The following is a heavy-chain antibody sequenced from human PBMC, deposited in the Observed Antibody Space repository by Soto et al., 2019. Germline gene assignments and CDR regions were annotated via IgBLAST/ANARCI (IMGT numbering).Heavy chain of an antibody. CDR1: GGSISSYY. CDR2: IYYSGST. D-gene: IGHD3-10*01. CDR3: ACMLRGVTMFDY. J-gene: IGHJ4*02. Sequence: SETLSLTCTVSGGSISSYYWSWIRQPPGKGLEWIGYIYYSGSTNYNPSLKSRVTISVDTSKNQFSLKLSSVTAADTAVYYCACMLRGVTMFDYSGQGTLVTVSS. V-gene: IGHV4-59*01.